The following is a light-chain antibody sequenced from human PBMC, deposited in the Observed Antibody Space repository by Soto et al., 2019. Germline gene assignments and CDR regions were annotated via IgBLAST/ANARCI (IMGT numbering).Light chain of an antibody. CDR3: QQLNSYPS. CDR1: QGINSY. J-gene: IGKJ4*01. CDR2: GAS. V-gene: IGKV1-9*01. Sequence: QLTQSPSSLSASVGDRVTITCRASQGINSYLAWYQQAPGKAPKLLIYGASTLQRGVPSRFSGSGSGTDFTLTISSLQPEDFATYYCQQLNSYPSFGGGTKVDIK.